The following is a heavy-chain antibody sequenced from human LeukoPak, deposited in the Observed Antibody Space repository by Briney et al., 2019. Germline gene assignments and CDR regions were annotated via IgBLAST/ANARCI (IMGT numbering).Heavy chain of an antibody. CDR2: ISWNSGSI. CDR1: GFTFDDYA. D-gene: IGHD2/OR15-2a*01. V-gene: IGHV3-9*01. CDR3: AKDISTINGAFDI. J-gene: IGHJ3*02. Sequence: GGSLRLSCAASGFTFDDYAMHWVRHAPGKGLEWVSGISWNSGSIGYADSVKGRFTISRDNAKNSLYLQMNSLRAEDTALYYCAKDISTINGAFDIWGQGTMVTVSS.